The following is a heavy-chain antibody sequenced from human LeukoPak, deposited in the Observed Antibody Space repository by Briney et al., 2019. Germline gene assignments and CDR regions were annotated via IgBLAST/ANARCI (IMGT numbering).Heavy chain of an antibody. CDR3: ATGVHGIAAAGDYYFDY. J-gene: IGHJ4*02. D-gene: IGHD6-13*01. CDR1: GGSISSYY. Sequence: PSETLSLTCTVSGGSISSYYWSWIRQPPGKGLEWIGYMYYRGNTNYDPSPKSRVTISIDTPNNQFSLKLSSVTAADTAVYYCATGVHGIAAAGDYYFDYWGQGTLVTVSS. V-gene: IGHV4-59*01. CDR2: MYYRGNT.